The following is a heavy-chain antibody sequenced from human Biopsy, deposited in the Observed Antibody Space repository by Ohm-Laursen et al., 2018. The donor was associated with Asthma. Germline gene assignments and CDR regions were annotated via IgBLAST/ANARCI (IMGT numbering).Heavy chain of an antibody. D-gene: IGHD3-22*01. CDR1: GDSITSGGCC. V-gene: IGHV4-31*03. J-gene: IGHJ4*02. CDR2: IHHSGTS. CDR3: ARIPRRSGSYFVDY. Sequence: TLSLTCTVSGDSITSGGCCWNWIRQHPGKGLEWIGHIHHSGTSYFNPSLKSRVSLSRDTSKNQFSLRLSSVTAADTAMYYCARIPRRSGSYFVDYWGQGTLVTVSS.